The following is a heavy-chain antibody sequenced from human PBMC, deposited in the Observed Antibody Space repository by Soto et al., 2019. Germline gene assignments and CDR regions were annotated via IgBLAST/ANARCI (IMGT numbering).Heavy chain of an antibody. CDR1: GGSISPYY. CDR2: VYYSGNT. V-gene: IGHV4-59*01. CDR3: ARKGAAASYAHYYMDV. J-gene: IGHJ6*03. Sequence: SETLSLTCTVSGGSISPYYWGWIRQPPGKGLEWIGYVYYSGNTNYNPSLESRVTISVDTSRNRFSLNLTSATAADTAVYYCARKGAAASYAHYYMDVWGRGTAVTVSS. D-gene: IGHD6-13*01.